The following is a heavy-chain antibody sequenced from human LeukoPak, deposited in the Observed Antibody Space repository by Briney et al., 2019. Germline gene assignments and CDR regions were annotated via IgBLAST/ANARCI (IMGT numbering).Heavy chain of an antibody. CDR2: INHSGST. CDR3: ARAVYVWGSYRYSLFDY. Sequence: SETLSLTCAVYGGSFSGYYWSWIRQPPGKGLEWIGEINHSGSTNYNPSLKSRVTISVDTSKNQFSLKLSSVTAADTAVYYCARAVYVWGSYRYSLFDYWGQGTLVTVSS. CDR1: GGSFSGYY. J-gene: IGHJ4*02. V-gene: IGHV4-34*01. D-gene: IGHD3-16*02.